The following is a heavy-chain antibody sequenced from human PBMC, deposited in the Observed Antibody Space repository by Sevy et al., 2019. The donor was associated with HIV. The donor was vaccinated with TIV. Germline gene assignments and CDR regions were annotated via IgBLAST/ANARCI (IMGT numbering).Heavy chain of an antibody. V-gene: IGHV3-7*01. CDR1: GFTFSSYW. CDR2: IKQDGSEK. D-gene: IGHD2-2*01. CDR3: AREGYCSSTSCYYYYYYGMDV. Sequence: WGSLRLSCAASGFTFSSYWMSWVRQAPGKGLEWVANIKQDGSEKYYVDSVKGRFTISRDNAKNSLYLQMNSLRAEDTAVYYCAREGYCSSTSCYYYYYYGMDVWGQGTTVTVSS. J-gene: IGHJ6*02.